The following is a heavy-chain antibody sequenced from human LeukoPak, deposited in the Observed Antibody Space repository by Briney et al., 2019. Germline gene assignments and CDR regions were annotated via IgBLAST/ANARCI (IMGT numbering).Heavy chain of an antibody. D-gene: IGHD2-21*02. CDR1: GFTFSSYA. J-gene: IGHJ4*02. Sequence: GRSLRLSCAASGFTFSSYAMHWVRQAPGKGLEWVAVLSYDGTSKYYADSVKGRFTISRDNSKNTLYLQMNSLRAEDTAVYYCARELTHCGGDCHDYWGQGTLVTVSS. V-gene: IGHV3-30-3*01. CDR3: ARELTHCGGDCHDY. CDR2: LSYDGTSK.